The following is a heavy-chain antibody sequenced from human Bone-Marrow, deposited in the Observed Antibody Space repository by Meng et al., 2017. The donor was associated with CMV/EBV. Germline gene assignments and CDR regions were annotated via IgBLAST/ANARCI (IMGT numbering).Heavy chain of an antibody. CDR3: ARQGDGSGSYFYYGMDV. CDR1: GGSISSSSYY. V-gene: IGHV4-39*01. CDR2: IYYSGST. J-gene: IGHJ6*02. D-gene: IGHD3-10*01. Sequence: SETLSPTCTVSGGSISSSSYYGCWIRQPPGKGLEWIGSIYYSGSTYYNPSLKSRVTISVDMSKNQFSLKLSSVTAADTAVYYCARQGDGSGSYFYYGMDVWGQGTTVTVSS.